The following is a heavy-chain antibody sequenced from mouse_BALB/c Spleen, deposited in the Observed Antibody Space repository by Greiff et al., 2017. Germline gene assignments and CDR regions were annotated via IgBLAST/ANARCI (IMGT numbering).Heavy chain of an antibody. CDR3: ARGLYYGSTLDD. Sequence: VPGVESGPGLLAPSQSLSITCPVSGFSLTSYGVHWVRQPPGKGLEWLGVIRAGGSTNYNSALMSRLSISKDNSKSQVFLKMNSLQTDDTAMYSCARGLYYGSTLDDWGQGATRAVSS. J-gene: IGHJ2*01. CDR2: IRAGGST. CDR1: GFSLTSYG. V-gene: IGHV2-9*02. D-gene: IGHD1-1*01.